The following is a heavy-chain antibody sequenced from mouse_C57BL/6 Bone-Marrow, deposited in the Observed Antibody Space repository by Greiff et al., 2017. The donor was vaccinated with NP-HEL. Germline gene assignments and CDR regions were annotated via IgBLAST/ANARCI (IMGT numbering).Heavy chain of an antibody. V-gene: IGHV3-6*01. CDR3: ARALYDGHWGFAY. CDR2: ISYDGSN. CDR1: GYSITSGYY. J-gene: IGHJ3*01. D-gene: IGHD2-3*01. Sequence: DVQLQESGPGLVKPSQSLSLTCSVTGYSITSGYYWNWIRQFPGNKLEWMGYISYDGSNNYNPSLKNRISITRDTSKNQFFLKLNSVTTEDTATYYCARALYDGHWGFAYWGQGTLVTVSA.